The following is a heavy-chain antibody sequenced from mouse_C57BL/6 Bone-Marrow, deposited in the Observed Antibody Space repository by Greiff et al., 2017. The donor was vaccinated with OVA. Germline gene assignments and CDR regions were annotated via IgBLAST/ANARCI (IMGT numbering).Heavy chain of an antibody. CDR2: ISDGGSYT. J-gene: IGHJ1*03. CDR1: GFTFSSYA. Sequence: EVQLVESGGGLVKPGGSLKLSCAASGFTFSSYAMSWVRQTPEKRLEWVATISDGGSYTYYPDNVKGRFTISRDNAKNNLYLQMSHLKSEDTAMYYGAYGSRGPYFDVWGTGATVTVSS. D-gene: IGHD1-1*01. V-gene: IGHV5-4*01. CDR3: AYGSRGPYFDV.